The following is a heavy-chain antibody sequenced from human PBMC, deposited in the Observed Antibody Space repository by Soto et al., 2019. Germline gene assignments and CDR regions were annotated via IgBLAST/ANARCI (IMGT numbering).Heavy chain of an antibody. D-gene: IGHD3-10*01. J-gene: IGHJ4*02. CDR3: VNIRGVISSSVMLFDY. CDR1: GFTFSSYA. V-gene: IGHV3-64D*08. Sequence: GGSLRLSCSASGFTFSSYAMHWVRQAPGKGLEYVSAISSNGGSTYYADSVKGRFTISRDNSKNTLYLQMSSLRAEDTAVYYCVNIRGVISSSVMLFDYWGQGTLVTVSS. CDR2: ISSNGGST.